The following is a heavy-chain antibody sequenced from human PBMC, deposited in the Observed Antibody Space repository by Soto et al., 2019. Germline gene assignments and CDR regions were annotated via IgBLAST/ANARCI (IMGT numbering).Heavy chain of an antibody. J-gene: IGHJ4*01. CDR3: ARGGTIAVTTSGDY. CDR1: GFTFRSYN. D-gene: IGHD4-17*01. Sequence: DVQLVESGGGVVQPGGSLRLSCEASGFTFRSYNMNWVRQAPGKGLDWLSYISSSSSTIYYEDSVKCRITISRDNAKKSPYLQMNSRRDDDTAIYYCARGGTIAVTTSGDYWGKGNLVNVSS. V-gene: IGHV3-48*02. CDR2: ISSSSSTI.